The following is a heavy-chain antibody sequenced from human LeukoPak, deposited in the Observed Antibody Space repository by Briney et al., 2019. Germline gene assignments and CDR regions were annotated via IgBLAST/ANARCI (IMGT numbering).Heavy chain of an antibody. CDR2: MYYGGST. D-gene: IGHD6-13*01. CDR3: ARSLPATVAGANWYDP. CDR1: GGSISGYY. J-gene: IGHJ5*02. Sequence: SETLSLTCSVSGGSISGYYWNWIRQPPGKGLEWIGYMYYGGSTNYSPSLRSRVSMSADTSRNQLSLKLTSVTAADTAVYYCARSLPATVAGANWYDPWGQGTLVTVSS. V-gene: IGHV4-59*01.